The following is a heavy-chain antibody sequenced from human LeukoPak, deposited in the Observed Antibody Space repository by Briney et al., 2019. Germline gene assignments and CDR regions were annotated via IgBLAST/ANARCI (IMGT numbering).Heavy chain of an antibody. CDR3: ARDRTYGSGSRTFDY. Sequence: ASVTVSFKASGYTFTSYGISWVRQAPGQGLEGMGWISAYNGNTNYAQKLQGRVTMTTDTSTSTAYMELRSLRSDDTAVYYCARDRTYGSGSRTFDYWGQGTLVTVSS. CDR2: ISAYNGNT. D-gene: IGHD3-10*01. J-gene: IGHJ4*02. V-gene: IGHV1-18*01. CDR1: GYTFTSYG.